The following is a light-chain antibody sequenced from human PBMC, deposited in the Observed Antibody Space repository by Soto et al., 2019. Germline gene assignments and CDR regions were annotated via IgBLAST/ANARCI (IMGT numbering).Light chain of an antibody. CDR2: LAS. Sequence: DIQMTQSPSTLSASVGDRVTVTCRASQDVGSSLAWYQQKPGKAPKLLIYLASRLESGVPSRFSGSGSGTEFTLTISGLQPDDFATYFCQQYNSHSFYTFGQGTKLEIK. CDR1: QDVGSS. J-gene: IGKJ2*01. V-gene: IGKV1-5*03. CDR3: QQYNSHSFYT.